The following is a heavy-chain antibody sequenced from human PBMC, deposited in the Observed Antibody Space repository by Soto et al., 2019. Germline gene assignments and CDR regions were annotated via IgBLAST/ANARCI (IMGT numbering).Heavy chain of an antibody. V-gene: IGHV4-59*12. CDR1: GGSISSYY. J-gene: IGHJ4*02. D-gene: IGHD2-15*01. CDR2: IYHSGST. CDR3: ARRWGRSFDY. Sequence: PSETLSLTCTVSGGSISSYYWSWIRQPPGKGLEWIGYIYHSGSTYYNPSLKSRVTISVDRSKNQFSLKLSSVTAADTAVYYCARRWGRSFDYWGQGTLVTVSS.